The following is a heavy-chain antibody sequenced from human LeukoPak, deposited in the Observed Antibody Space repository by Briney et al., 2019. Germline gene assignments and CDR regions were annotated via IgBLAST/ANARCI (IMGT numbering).Heavy chain of an antibody. CDR1: GFISGFSLRNYA. J-gene: IGHJ4*02. CDR2: ITATSNSI. Sequence: GGSLRLSCVASGFISGFSLRNYAMNWVRQGPGKGLEWVASITATSNSIHYADSVKGRFTISRDNAKNSLYLQMNSLRAEDTAVYYCARDKGFGWGQGTLVTVSS. CDR3: ARDKGFG. V-gene: IGHV3-21*01. D-gene: IGHD3-10*01.